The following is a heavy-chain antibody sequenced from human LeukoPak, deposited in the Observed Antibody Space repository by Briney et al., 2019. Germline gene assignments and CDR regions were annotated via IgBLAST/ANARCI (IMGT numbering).Heavy chain of an antibody. CDR1: GGTFSSYA. CDR2: IIPIFGTA. CDR3: ARSGYSSGYYYGMDV. J-gene: IGHJ6*02. D-gene: IGHD6-19*01. Sequence: SVKVSCKASGGTFSSYAISWVRQAPGQGLEWMGGIIPIFGTANYAQKFQGRVTITADESTSTAYMELSSLRSKDTAVYYCARSGYSSGYYYGMDVWGQGTTVTVSS. V-gene: IGHV1-69*13.